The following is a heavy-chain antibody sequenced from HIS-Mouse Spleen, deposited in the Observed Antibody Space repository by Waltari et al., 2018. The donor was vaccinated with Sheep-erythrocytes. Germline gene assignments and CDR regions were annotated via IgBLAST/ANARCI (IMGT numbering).Heavy chain of an antibody. J-gene: IGHJ2*01. Sequence: QVQLVESGGGVVQPGRSLRLSCAASGFTFSSYGMHWVRQAPGKGLEWVAVISYDGSNKDYADSVKGRFTISRDNSKNTLYLQMNSLRAEDTAVYYCAKVRTVNYWYFDLWGRGTLVTVSS. CDR2: ISYDGSNK. V-gene: IGHV3-30*18. CDR1: GFTFSSYG. D-gene: IGHD1-1*01. CDR3: AKVRTVNYWYFDL.